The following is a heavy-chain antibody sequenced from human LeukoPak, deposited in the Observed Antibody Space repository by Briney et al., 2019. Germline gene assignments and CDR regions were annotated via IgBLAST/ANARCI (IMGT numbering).Heavy chain of an antibody. V-gene: IGHV3-21*04. Sequence: GGSLRLSCAASGFTFSSYEMNWVRQAPGKGLEWVSSISSSSSYIYYADSVKGRFTISRDNAKNSLYLQMNSLRSEDTAVYYCARVLYALTPDYDYDSSGYYYYFDYWGQGTLVTVSS. CDR2: ISSSSSYI. D-gene: IGHD3-22*01. CDR3: ARVLYALTPDYDYDSSGYYYYFDY. CDR1: GFTFSSYE. J-gene: IGHJ4*02.